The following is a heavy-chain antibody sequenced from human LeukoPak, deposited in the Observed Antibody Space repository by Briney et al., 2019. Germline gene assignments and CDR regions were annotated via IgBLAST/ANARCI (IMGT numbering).Heavy chain of an antibody. CDR1: GGSISSGGYY. Sequence: SETLSLTCTVSGGSISSGGYYWSWIRQHPGKGLEWIGYIYYSGSTYYNPSLKSRVTISVDTSKNQFSLKLSSVTAADTAVYYCARDKVSAGYSYHDAFDIWGQGTMVTVSS. CDR3: ARDKVSAGYSYHDAFDI. J-gene: IGHJ3*02. CDR2: IYYSGST. D-gene: IGHD2-15*01. V-gene: IGHV4-31*03.